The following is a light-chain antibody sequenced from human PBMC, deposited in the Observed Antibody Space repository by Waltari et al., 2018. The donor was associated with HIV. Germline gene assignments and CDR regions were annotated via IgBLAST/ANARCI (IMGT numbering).Light chain of an antibody. Sequence: QSALTQPASVSGSPGQSITISCTGTSSDLGAYESVSWYRQHPDQAPQLLCYDVFYRPSGVSHRFSGSKSGNTASLTISGLQAEDEAVYSCSSYTTTNTIIFGGGTKLTVL. V-gene: IGLV2-14*03. J-gene: IGLJ2*01. CDR1: SSDLGAYES. CDR2: DVF. CDR3: SSYTTTNTII.